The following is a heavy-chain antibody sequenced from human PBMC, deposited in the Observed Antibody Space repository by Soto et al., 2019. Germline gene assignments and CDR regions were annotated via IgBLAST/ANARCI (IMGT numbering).Heavy chain of an antibody. CDR1: GYSFTNYW. V-gene: IGHV5-10-1*01. CDR2: IDPSDSYT. CDR3: ARHHANVFRGINWFDT. J-gene: IGHJ5*02. D-gene: IGHD3-10*01. Sequence: PGESLKISCKGSGYSFTNYWITWVRQMPGKGLEWMGKIDPSDSYTKYRPSLQGHVTISADKSISTAYLQWSSLKASDTAMYYCARHHANVFRGINWFDTWGQGTLVTVSS.